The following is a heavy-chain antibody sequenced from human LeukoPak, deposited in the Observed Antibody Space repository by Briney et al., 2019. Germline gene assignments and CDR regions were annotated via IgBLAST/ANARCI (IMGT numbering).Heavy chain of an antibody. V-gene: IGHV4-59*01. Sequence: SETLSLTSTVSGGSISSYYWSWIRQPPGKGLEWIGYIYYSGSTNYNPSLKSRVTISVDTSKNQFSLKLSSVTAADTAVYYCARDKSSSFDYWGQGTLVTVSS. J-gene: IGHJ4*02. D-gene: IGHD6-6*01. CDR2: IYYSGST. CDR3: ARDKSSSFDY. CDR1: GGSISSYY.